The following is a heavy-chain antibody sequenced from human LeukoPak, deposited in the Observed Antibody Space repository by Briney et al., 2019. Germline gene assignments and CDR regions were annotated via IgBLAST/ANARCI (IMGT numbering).Heavy chain of an antibody. CDR1: GDSINGFY. Sequence: SETLSFTCTVSGDSINGFYWNWIRQPPGKGLEWIGYIYYSGNTNYNPALRSRVTMSVDTSTNQFSLKLSSVTAADTAVYYCASSKTPWIQLWFFDIWGQGTMVTVSS. CDR3: ASSKTPWIQLWFFDI. J-gene: IGHJ3*02. V-gene: IGHV4-59*01. CDR2: IYYSGNT. D-gene: IGHD5-18*01.